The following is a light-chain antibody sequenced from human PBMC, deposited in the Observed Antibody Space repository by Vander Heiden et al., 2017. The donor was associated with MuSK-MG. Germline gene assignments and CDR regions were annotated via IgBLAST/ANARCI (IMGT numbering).Light chain of an antibody. CDR2: VNSDGSH. J-gene: IGLJ2*01. CDR3: QTWGPV. V-gene: IGLV4-69*01. CDR1: SGHSSYA. Sequence: QLVLTQSPSASASLGASVKLTCTLSSGHSSYAIAWHQQQPGKGPRYLMKVNSDGSHSKGDGIPDRFSGSSSGAERYLSISSLQSEDEADYYCQTWGPVFGGGTKLTVL.